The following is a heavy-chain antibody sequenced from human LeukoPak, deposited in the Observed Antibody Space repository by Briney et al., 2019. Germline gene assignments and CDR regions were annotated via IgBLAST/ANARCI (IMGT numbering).Heavy chain of an antibody. J-gene: IGHJ6*03. V-gene: IGHV1-8*02. Sequence: ASVKVSCKASGYTFSSYDISWVRQASGGRLEWLGWMNPNNGQKNYAQKFQAGVTMTWNTSISTAYMELNNLRSDDTAVYFCARGLTDFYYYYYMDVWGKGTTVTVSS. CDR1: GYTFSSYD. CDR2: MNPNNGQK. CDR3: ARGLTDFYYYYYMDV. D-gene: IGHD2-21*02.